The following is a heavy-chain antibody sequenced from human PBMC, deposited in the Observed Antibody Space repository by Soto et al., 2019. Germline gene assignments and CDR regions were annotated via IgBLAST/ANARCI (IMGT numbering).Heavy chain of an antibody. Sequence: GGSLRLSCAASGFTVSSKYMSWVRQAPGKGLEWVSVIYSGGSTYYADSVKGRFTISRDSSKNTVSLEMTSLRAEDTAVYYCAKGGRQWLVTSDFNYWGQGALVTVSS. CDR2: IYSGGST. J-gene: IGHJ4*02. V-gene: IGHV3-53*05. CDR1: GFTVSSKY. CDR3: AKGGRQWLVTSDFNY. D-gene: IGHD6-19*01.